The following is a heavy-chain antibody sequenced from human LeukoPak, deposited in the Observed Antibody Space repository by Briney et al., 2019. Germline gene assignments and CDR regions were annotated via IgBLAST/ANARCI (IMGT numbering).Heavy chain of an antibody. V-gene: IGHV3-11*01. CDR3: ARESTIFGGIAY. Sequence: GGSLRLSCAASGFTFSDYYMSWVRQAPGKGLEWVAYIRNSGSTIYYADSVKGRFTISRDNAKNSLYLQMNSLRAEDTAVYYCARESTIFGGIAYWGQGPLVTVSS. J-gene: IGHJ4*02. CDR1: GFTFSDYY. D-gene: IGHD3-9*01. CDR2: IRNSGSTI.